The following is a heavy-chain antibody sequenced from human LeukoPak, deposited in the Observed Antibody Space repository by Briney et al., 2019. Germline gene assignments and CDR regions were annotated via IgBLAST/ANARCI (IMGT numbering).Heavy chain of an antibody. D-gene: IGHD5-12*01. CDR1: EFTFRTYN. CDR3: ARDYSGWSLDP. Sequence: GGSLRLSCAASEFTFRTYNMNWVRQAPGKGLEWVSSISSSSSYIYYADSVKGRFTISRDNAKNSLYLQMNSLRAEDTAVYYCARDYSGWSLDPWGQGTLVTVSS. V-gene: IGHV3-21*06. CDR2: ISSSSSYI. J-gene: IGHJ5*02.